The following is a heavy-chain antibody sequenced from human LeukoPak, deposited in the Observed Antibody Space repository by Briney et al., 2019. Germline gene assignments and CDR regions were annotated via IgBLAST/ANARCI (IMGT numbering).Heavy chain of an antibody. CDR3: ATVSSGSFLDFDH. CDR1: GFTFRNAW. J-gene: IGHJ4*02. V-gene: IGHV3-15*01. D-gene: IGHD1-26*01. CDR2: IKTRTDGATT. Sequence: GGSLRLSCAASGFTFRNAWMNWIRQTPGKGLEWVARIKTRTDGATTDYAVPVKGRFTISRDDSKDTLYLQMNSLKTDDTGVCYCATVSSGSFLDFDHWGQGTLVSVSS.